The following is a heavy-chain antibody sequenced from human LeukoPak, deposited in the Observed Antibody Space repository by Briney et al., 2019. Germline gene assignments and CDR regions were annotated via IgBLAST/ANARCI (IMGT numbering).Heavy chain of an antibody. CDR2: IKEDGSEK. V-gene: IGHV3-7*01. J-gene: IGHJ4*02. D-gene: IGHD5-18*01. CDR3: ARVAYNYGSFDY. CDR1: GFTFSKYW. Sequence: GGSLRLSCAASGFTFSKYWMTWVRQAPGKGLEWVANIKEDGSEKYYVDSVKGRFTISRDNAKNSLYLQMDSLRAEDTAVYYCARVAYNYGSFDYWGKGTLVTVSS.